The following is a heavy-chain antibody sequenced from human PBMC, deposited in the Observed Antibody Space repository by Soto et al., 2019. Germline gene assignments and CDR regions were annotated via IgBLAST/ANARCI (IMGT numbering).Heavy chain of an antibody. D-gene: IGHD1-26*01. CDR2: ISAYNGNT. J-gene: IGHJ4*02. CDR3: ARILWVGATTGYFDY. CDR1: GYTFTSYG. V-gene: IGHV1-18*01. Sequence: ASVKVSCKASGYTFTSYGISWVRQAPGQGLEWMGWISAYNGNTNYAQKLQGRVTMTTDTSTSTAYMELRSLRSDDTAVYYCARILWVGATTGYFDYWGQGTLVTVSS.